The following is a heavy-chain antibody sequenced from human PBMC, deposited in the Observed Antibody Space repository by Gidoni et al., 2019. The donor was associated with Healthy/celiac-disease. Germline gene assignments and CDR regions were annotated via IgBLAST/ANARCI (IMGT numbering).Heavy chain of an antibody. J-gene: IGHJ4*02. CDR3: ARASSGSYYTPFCDY. V-gene: IGHV4-61*01. CDR1: GGSVSSGSYY. CDR2: IYYSGST. Sequence: QVQLQESGPGLVKPSETLSLTCTVSGGSVSSGSYYWSWIRQPPGKGLEWIGYIYYSGSTNYNPSLKSRVTISVDTSKNQFSLKLSSVTAADTAVYYCARASSGSYYTPFCDYWGQGTLVTVSS. D-gene: IGHD1-26*01.